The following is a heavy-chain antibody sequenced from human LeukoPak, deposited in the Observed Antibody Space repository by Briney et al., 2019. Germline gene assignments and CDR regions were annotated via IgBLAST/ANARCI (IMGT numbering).Heavy chain of an antibody. CDR1: GVTFSSYS. CDR2: ISSSSSYI. CDR3: ARGQLYYDSSGFDY. Sequence: GGSLRLSCIASGVTFSSYSMNWVRQAPGKGLEWVSSISSSSSYIYYVDSVKGRFTISRDNAKNSLYLQMNSLRAEDTAVYYCARGQLYYDSSGFDYWGQGTLVTVSS. D-gene: IGHD3-22*01. V-gene: IGHV3-21*01. J-gene: IGHJ4*02.